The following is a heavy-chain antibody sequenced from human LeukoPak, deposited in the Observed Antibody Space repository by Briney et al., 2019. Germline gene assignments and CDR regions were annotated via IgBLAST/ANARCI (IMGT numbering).Heavy chain of an antibody. Sequence: SETLSLTCTVSGGSISSYYWSWIRQPAGKGLEWIGRIYTSGSTNYNPSLKSRVTMSVDTSKNQFSLKLSSVTAADTAVYYCARDGPYYYGSGSHVAIDYWGQGTLVTVSS. CDR2: IYTSGST. CDR1: GGSISSYY. V-gene: IGHV4-4*07. D-gene: IGHD3-10*01. J-gene: IGHJ4*02. CDR3: ARDGPYYYGSGSHVAIDY.